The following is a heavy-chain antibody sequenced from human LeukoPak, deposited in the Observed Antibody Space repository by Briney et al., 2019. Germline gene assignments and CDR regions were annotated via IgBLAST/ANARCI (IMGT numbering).Heavy chain of an antibody. CDR1: GCSISSSSYY. CDR3: ANTDDIYYYFDY. CDR2: IYYSRST. J-gene: IGHJ4*02. V-gene: IGHV4-39*01. Sequence: SETLSLTCTVSGCSISSSSYYWGWIRQPPGKGLEWIGSIYYSRSTYYNPSLKSRVTISVDTSKNQFSLKLSSVTDADTAVYYCANTDDIYYYFDYWGQGTLVTVSS. D-gene: IGHD3-10*01.